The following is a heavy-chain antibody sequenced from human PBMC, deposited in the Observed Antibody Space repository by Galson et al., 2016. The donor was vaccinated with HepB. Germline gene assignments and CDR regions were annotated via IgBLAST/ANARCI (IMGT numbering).Heavy chain of an antibody. J-gene: IGHJ4*02. D-gene: IGHD1-1*01. CDR1: GFTLSGFG. CDR2: IWSDGSNK. CDR3: ARGGRNDVFDY. Sequence: SLRLSCAASGFTLSGFGMHWVRQAPGKGLEWVALIWSDGSNKYNADSVKGRFTISRDNSKNTLYLQMNSLSVDDTAVYYCARGGRNDVFDYWGQGTLVTVSS. V-gene: IGHV3-33*01.